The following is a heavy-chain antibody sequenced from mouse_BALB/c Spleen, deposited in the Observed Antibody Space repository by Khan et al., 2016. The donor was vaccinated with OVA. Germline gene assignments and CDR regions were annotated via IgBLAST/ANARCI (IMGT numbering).Heavy chain of an antibody. Sequence: QVQLQQSGAELVRPGVSVKISCKGSGYTFTDFTMHWVRQRHAKGLEWIGIISTYDGHATYNQEFKDKATLTVDKSSSTAYMELARLTSEDSAIYYGNSGGGGPRFAYWGQGTLVTVSA. V-gene: IGHV1S137*01. J-gene: IGHJ3*01. CDR3: NSGGGGPRFAY. CDR2: ISTYDGHA. D-gene: IGHD3-1*01. CDR1: GYTFTDFT.